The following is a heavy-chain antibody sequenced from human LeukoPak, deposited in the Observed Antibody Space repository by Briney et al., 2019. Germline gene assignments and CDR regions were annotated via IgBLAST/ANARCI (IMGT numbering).Heavy chain of an antibody. CDR3: ARDQDYYDFWSGYYTLFDY. Sequence: GGSLRLSCAASGFTFSSYSMNWVRQAPGKGLEWVSSISSSSSYIYYADSVKGRFTISRDNAKNSLYLQMNSLRAEDTAVYYCARDQDYYDFWSGYYTLFDYWGQGTLVTVS. V-gene: IGHV3-21*01. CDR2: ISSSSSYI. D-gene: IGHD3-3*01. J-gene: IGHJ4*02. CDR1: GFTFSSYS.